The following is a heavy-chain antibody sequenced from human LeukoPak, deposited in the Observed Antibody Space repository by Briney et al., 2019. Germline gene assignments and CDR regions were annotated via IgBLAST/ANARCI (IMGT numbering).Heavy chain of an antibody. V-gene: IGHV4-38-2*02. CDR2: INHSGST. Sequence: PSETLSLTCTVSGSSISSGYLWGWIRQPPGKGLEWIGEINHSGSTNYNPSLKSRVTISVDTSKNQFSLKLSSVTAADTAVYYCARRKWLVLLSFDPWGQGTLVTVSS. CDR3: ARRKWLVLLSFDP. J-gene: IGHJ5*02. CDR1: GSSISSGYL. D-gene: IGHD6-19*01.